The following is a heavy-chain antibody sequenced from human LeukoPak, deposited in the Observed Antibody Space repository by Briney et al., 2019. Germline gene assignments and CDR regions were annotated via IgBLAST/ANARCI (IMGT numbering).Heavy chain of an antibody. CDR2: IIPIFGTA. Sequence: SVKVSCKASGGTFSSYAISWVRQAPGQGLEWMGGIIPIFGTANYAQKFQGRVTITADESTSTAYMELSSLRSEDTAVYYCAGAYGGNSGDDAFDIWGQGTMVTVSS. J-gene: IGHJ3*02. V-gene: IGHV1-69*01. CDR3: AGAYGGNSGDDAFDI. D-gene: IGHD4-23*01. CDR1: GGTFSSYA.